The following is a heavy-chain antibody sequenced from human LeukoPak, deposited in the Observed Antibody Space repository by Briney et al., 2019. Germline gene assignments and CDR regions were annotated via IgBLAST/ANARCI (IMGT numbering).Heavy chain of an antibody. CDR2: IHYTGTT. Sequence: ASETLSLTCIVSGGSINSHYWSWIRQTPGKGLEWIGDIHYTGTTKYNPSVKSRVTISIDTSKNQFSLELSSVTATDTAVYYCARGPPGQGSPFNTWAQG. D-gene: IGHD3-10*01. V-gene: IGHV4-59*08. J-gene: IGHJ3*02. CDR3: ARGPPGQGSPFNT. CDR1: GGSINSHY.